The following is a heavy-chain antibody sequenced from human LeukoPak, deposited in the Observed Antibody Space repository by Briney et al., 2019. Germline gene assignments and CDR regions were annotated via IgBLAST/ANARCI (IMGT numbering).Heavy chain of an antibody. V-gene: IGHV3-48*04. Sequence: GGSLRLSCAASGFTFSSYSMNWVRQAPGKGLEWVSYISSAGSSIYYADSVKGRFTISRDNAKNSLFLQMNSLRAEDTAVYYCARLPAYCSSTSSYYDYWGQGTLVTISS. D-gene: IGHD2-2*01. CDR2: ISSAGSSI. J-gene: IGHJ4*02. CDR3: ARLPAYCSSTSSYYDY. CDR1: GFTFSSYS.